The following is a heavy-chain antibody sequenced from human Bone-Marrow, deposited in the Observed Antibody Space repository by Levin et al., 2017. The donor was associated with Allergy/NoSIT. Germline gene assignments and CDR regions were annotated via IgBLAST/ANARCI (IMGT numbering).Heavy chain of an antibody. V-gene: IGHV3-30*04. CDR2: ISHDERNQ. D-gene: IGHD6-13*01. Sequence: PGGSLRLSCAASGFGFGGYAMHWVRQAPGKGPEWVSFISHDERNQYYAESVKGRFTISRDNSKNTLYLEMNSLRPEDTAVYYCTRLGIGVIATAPNFDYWGQGALVTVSS. CDR1: GFGFGGYA. J-gene: IGHJ4*02. CDR3: TRLGIGVIATAPNFDY.